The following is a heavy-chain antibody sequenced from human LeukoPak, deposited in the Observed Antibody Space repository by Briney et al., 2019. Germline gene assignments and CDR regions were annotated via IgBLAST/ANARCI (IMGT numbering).Heavy chain of an antibody. D-gene: IGHD6-19*01. Sequence: PGGSLRLSCAASGFTFSRFGMHWVRQAPGKGLEWVALIRYDGSDKYYADSVRGRFTISRDNSKSTFYLQMDSLRTDDTAVYYCARQYSSEFDYWGQGTLVTVSS. V-gene: IGHV3-30*02. CDR3: ARQYSSEFDY. CDR1: GFTFSRFG. CDR2: IRYDGSDK. J-gene: IGHJ4*02.